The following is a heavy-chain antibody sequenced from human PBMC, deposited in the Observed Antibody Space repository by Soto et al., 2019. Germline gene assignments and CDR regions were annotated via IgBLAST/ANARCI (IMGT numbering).Heavy chain of an antibody. CDR1: GGTFNFYT. J-gene: IGHJ4*02. D-gene: IGHD3-10*01. V-gene: IGHV1-69*02. Sequence: QVQLVQSGAEVKKPGSSVRLSCTASGGTFNFYTINWVRQDPGKRLEWVGRANPNGGMSSSSSKFQDRVTMTADKSTSKASMDLTCLTSEDTAVYYCATSYGSGSTHFDSWGQGTLVTVSS. CDR2: ANPNGGMS. CDR3: ATSYGSGSTHFDS.